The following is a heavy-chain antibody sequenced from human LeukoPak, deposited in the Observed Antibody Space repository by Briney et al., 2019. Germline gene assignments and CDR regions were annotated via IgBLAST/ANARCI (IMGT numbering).Heavy chain of an antibody. V-gene: IGHV5-51*01. Sequence: GESLKIPCQGSGYSFYNYWIGWVRQMPGKGLEWLGLIYPGDSGSRYSPSFQGQVTISADKSLSTVYLQWSSLKASDTAMYYCARLSVLNSEGLYYFDYWGQGTLVTVSS. J-gene: IGHJ4*02. CDR1: GYSFYNYW. CDR3: ARLSVLNSEGLYYFDY. D-gene: IGHD4-23*01. CDR2: IYPGDSGS.